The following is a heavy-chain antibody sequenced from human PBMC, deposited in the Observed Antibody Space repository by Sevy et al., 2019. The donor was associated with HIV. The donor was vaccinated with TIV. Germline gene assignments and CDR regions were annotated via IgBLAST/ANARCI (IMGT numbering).Heavy chain of an antibody. Sequence: GGSLRLSCAASGFTVNSNYMTWVRQAPGKGLEGVSVIHSDDTTYHADSVKDRFTISRDNFKNTLYLHMSSLGAEDTAVYYCARGKSGYGYALNYWGQRTLVTVSS. J-gene: IGHJ4*02. CDR1: GFTVNSNY. CDR2: IHSDDTT. V-gene: IGHV3-66*01. CDR3: ARGKSGYGYALNY. D-gene: IGHD5-18*01.